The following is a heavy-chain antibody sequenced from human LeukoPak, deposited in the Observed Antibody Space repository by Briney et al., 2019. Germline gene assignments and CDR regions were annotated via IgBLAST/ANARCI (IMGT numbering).Heavy chain of an antibody. CDR1: GFTFSSYE. J-gene: IGHJ4*02. CDR3: ARDEAPPDYYDSSGYYPFDY. CDR2: ISSSGITI. D-gene: IGHD3-22*01. V-gene: IGHV3-48*03. Sequence: GGSLRLSCAASGFTFSSYEMNWVRQAPGKGLEWVSYISSSGITIYYADSVKGRFTISRDNAKNSLYLQMNSLRAEDTAVYYCARDEAPPDYYDSSGYYPFDYWGQGTLVTVSS.